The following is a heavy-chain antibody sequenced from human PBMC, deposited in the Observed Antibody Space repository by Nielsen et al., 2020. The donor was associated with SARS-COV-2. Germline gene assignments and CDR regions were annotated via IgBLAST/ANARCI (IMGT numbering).Heavy chain of an antibody. J-gene: IGHJ3*02. CDR2: ISGSGGST. CDR1: GFTFSSYA. CDR3: ARGYYDILYAFDI. Sequence: GGSLRLSCAASGFTFSSYAMSWVRQAPGKGLEWVSAISGSGGSTYYADSVKGRFTISRDNSKNTLYLQMNSLRAEDTAVYYCARGYYDILYAFDIWGQGTMVTVSS. V-gene: IGHV3-23*01. D-gene: IGHD3-9*01.